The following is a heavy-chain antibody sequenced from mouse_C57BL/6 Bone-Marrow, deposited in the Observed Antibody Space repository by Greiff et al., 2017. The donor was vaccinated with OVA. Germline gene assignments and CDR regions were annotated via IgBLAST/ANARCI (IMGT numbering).Heavy chain of an antibody. CDR3: ARRDYGSSYDYFDY. J-gene: IGHJ2*01. V-gene: IGHV1-81*01. CDR1: GYTFTSYG. D-gene: IGHD1-1*01. CDR2: IYPRSGNT. Sequence: QVQLQQSGAELARPGASVKLSCKASGYTFTSYGISWVKQRTGQGLEWIGEIYPRSGNTYYNEKFKGKATLTADKSASTAYMELRSLTSEDSAVYVCARRDYGSSYDYFDYWGQGTTLTVSS.